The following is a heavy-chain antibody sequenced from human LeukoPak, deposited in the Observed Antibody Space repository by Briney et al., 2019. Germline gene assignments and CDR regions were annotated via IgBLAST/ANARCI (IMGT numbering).Heavy chain of an antibody. V-gene: IGHV4-59*01. CDR1: GGSISSYY. D-gene: IGHD3-10*01. CDR2: IYYSGST. J-gene: IGHJ4*02. Sequence: SETLSLTCTVSGGSISSYYWSWFRQPPGKGLEWIGYIYYSGSTNYNPSLKSRVTISVDTSKNQFSLKLSSVTAADTAVYYCARSERLRWMVRGVQFDYWGQGTLVTVSS. CDR3: ARSERLRWMVRGVQFDY.